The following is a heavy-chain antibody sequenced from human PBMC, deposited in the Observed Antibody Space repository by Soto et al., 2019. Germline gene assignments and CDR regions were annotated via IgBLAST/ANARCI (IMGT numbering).Heavy chain of an antibody. D-gene: IGHD3-10*01. CDR1: GFIFRDYA. CDR2: ISGSDGTT. J-gene: IGHJ6*02. V-gene: IGHV3-23*01. CDR3: AKVIGGSESYWGGSHYYYALDV. Sequence: PGGSLRLPCAASGFIFRDYAMYWVRQAPGKGLEWVSVISGSDGTTFYADSVRGRVTSSRDNSRNMVYLQMISLRAEDTAVYYCAKVIGGSESYWGGSHYYYALDVWGQGTKVTVSS.